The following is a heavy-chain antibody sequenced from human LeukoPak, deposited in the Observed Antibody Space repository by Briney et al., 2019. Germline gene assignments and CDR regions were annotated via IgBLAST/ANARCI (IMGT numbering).Heavy chain of an antibody. CDR1: GFTFSSSA. CDR2: ISGNGGST. D-gene: IGHD6-19*01. V-gene: IGHV3-23*01. Sequence: GGSLRLSCAASGFTFSSSAMGWVRQAPGKGLEWVSAISGNGGSTYYADSVKGRFTISRDNSKNTLYLQMNSLRAEDAAVYYCARDAGSGWSHFDYWGQGTLVTVSS. CDR3: ARDAGSGWSHFDY. J-gene: IGHJ4*02.